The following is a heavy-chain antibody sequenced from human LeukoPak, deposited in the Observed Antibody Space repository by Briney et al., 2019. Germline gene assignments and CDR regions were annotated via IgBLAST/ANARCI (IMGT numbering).Heavy chain of an antibody. J-gene: IGHJ3*02. Sequence: GGSLRLSCAASGFIFSGAAMHWVRQASGKGLEWIGRIRNKNHNYATSYGASVDGRFTISRDDSQNTTYLQMNNLKIEDTAVYYCTGHYFGSGSYFDVFDIWGQGTMVTVSS. V-gene: IGHV3-73*01. CDR1: GFIFSGAA. CDR3: TGHYFGSGSYFDVFDI. CDR2: IRNKNHNYAT. D-gene: IGHD3-10*01.